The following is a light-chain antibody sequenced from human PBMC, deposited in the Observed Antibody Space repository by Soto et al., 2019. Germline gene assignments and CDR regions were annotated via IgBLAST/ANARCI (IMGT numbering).Light chain of an antibody. J-gene: IGKJ4*01. Sequence: EIVLTQSPGTLSLSPGERATLSCGASQSVSNNYLAWYQQRPGLAPRLLMYDATIRATGIPDRFSGSGSGTDFTLTISRMAHEDFAVYYCQQYGITVTFGGGTKVDIK. V-gene: IGKV3D-20*01. CDR1: QSVSNNY. CDR2: DAT. CDR3: QQYGITVT.